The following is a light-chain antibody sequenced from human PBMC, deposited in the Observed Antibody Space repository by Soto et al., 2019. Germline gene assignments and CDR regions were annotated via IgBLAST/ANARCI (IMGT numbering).Light chain of an antibody. CDR3: CSHARSYV. V-gene: IGLV2-23*02. CDR2: EVS. CDR1: SSDVGRYNL. J-gene: IGLJ1*01. Sequence: SVLTQPASVSGSPGQSITISCSGTSSDVGRYNLVSWYQQLPGKAPKLMIYEVSKRPSGVSDRFSGSKSGNTASLTISGLQTEDEADYYCCSHARSYVFGSGTKVTVL.